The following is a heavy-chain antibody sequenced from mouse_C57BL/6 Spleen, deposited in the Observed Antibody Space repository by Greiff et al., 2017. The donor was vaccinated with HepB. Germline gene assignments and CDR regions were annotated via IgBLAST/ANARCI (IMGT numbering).Heavy chain of an antibody. Sequence: VKVVESGPELVKPGASVKISCKASGYAFSSSWMNWVKQRPGKGLEWIGRIYPGDGDTNYNGKFKGKATLTADKSSSTAYMQLSSLTSEDSAVYFCARMASFAYWGQGTLVTVSA. V-gene: IGHV1-82*01. CDR2: IYPGDGDT. CDR3: ARMASFAY. J-gene: IGHJ3*01. CDR1: GYAFSSSW.